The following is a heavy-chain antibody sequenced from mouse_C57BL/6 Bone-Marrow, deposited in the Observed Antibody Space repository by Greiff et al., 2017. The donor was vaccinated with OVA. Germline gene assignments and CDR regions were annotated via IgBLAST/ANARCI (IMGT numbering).Heavy chain of an antibody. Sequence: EVQLQQSGPELVKPGASVKISCKASGYTFTDYYMNWVKQSHGKSLEWIGDINPNNGGTSYNQKFKGKATLTVDKSSSTAYMELRSLTSEDSAVYYCAREDSIYYSDYWGQGTTLTVSS. V-gene: IGHV1-26*01. CDR2: INPNNGGT. CDR1: GYTFTDYY. CDR3: AREDSIYYSDY. D-gene: IGHD2-10*02. J-gene: IGHJ2*01.